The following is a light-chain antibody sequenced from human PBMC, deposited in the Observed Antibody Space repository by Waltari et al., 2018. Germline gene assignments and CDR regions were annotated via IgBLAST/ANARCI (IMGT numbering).Light chain of an antibody. CDR2: DAT. V-gene: IGKV3-20*01. CDR3: QKYGTLPAT. Sequence: EIVLTQSPRTLSFSPGERAILSCRASQSVGRTLVWYQQKPGQAPRLLIYDATNRATGIPDRFSGSGSGTDFSLTISSLEPDDFAVYYCQKYGTLPATFGQGTKVEIK. CDR1: QSVGRT. J-gene: IGKJ1*01.